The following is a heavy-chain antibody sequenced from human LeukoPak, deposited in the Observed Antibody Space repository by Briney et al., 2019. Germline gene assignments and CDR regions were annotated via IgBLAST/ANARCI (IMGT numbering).Heavy chain of an antibody. CDR2: IYPGDSDT. Sequence: GESLKISCRGSGYRFTSYWIGWVRQMPGKGLEWMGIIYPGDSDTRYSPSFQGQVTISADKSISTAYLQWSSLRASDSAMYFCARFGYSTSLDFYLDVWGRGTLVAVSS. CDR3: ARFGYSTSLDFYLDV. D-gene: IGHD6-13*01. CDR1: GYRFTSYW. J-gene: IGHJ2*01. V-gene: IGHV5-51*01.